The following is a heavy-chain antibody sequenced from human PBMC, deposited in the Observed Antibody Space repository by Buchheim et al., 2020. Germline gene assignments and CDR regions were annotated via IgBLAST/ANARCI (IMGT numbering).Heavy chain of an antibody. D-gene: IGHD3-3*01. J-gene: IGHJ4*02. CDR3: ARSIHLEWLSDDD. V-gene: IGHV4-34*01. CDR2: INHSGST. CDR1: GGSFSGYY. Sequence: QVQLQQWGAGLLKPSETLSFTCAVYGGSFSGYYWSWIRQPPGKGLEWIGEINHSGSTNYNPSLKSRVTISVDTSKNQFSLKLSSVTAADTAVYYCARSIHLEWLSDDDWGQGTL.